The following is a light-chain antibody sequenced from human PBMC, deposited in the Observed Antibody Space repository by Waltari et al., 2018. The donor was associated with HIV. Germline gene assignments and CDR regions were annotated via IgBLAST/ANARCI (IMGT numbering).Light chain of an antibody. CDR1: NIGGKS. J-gene: IGLJ3*02. Sequence: SYVLTQPPSVAVAPGMTATITCGGDNIGGKSVTWYQQKPGQAPVVVIYDDRVRPSEFPERFSGSNSGNTATLTISGVEVGDEADYSCHVWDSRSDVVFGGGTKLTVL. CDR3: HVWDSRSDVV. V-gene: IGLV3-21*04. CDR2: DDR.